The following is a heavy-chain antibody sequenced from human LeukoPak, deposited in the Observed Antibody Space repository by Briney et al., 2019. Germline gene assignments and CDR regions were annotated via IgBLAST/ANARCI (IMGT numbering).Heavy chain of an antibody. Sequence: GESLMISCKGSGYSFTNYWITWVRQMPGKGLEWMGRIDPSDSYINYSPSFQGQVTISADKSINTAYLQWSSLKASDSAIYYCARLTIGLGSFYLDWFDPWGQGTLVTVSS. CDR2: IDPSDSYI. D-gene: IGHD3-10*01. CDR1: GYSFTNYW. J-gene: IGHJ5*02. V-gene: IGHV5-10-1*04. CDR3: ARLTIGLGSFYLDWFDP.